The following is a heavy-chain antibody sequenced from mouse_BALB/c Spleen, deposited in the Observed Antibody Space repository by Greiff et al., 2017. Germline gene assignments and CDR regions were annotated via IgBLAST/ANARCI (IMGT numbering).Heavy chain of an antibody. V-gene: IGHV5-6-5*01. Sequence: EVNVVESGGGLVKPGGSLKLSCAASGFTFSSYAMSWVRQTPEKRLEWVASISSGGSTYYPDSVKGLFTISRDNARNILYLQMSSLRSEDTAMYYFARDYGSSSWFAYWGQGTLVTVSA. CDR2: ISSGGST. CDR3: ARDYGSSSWFAY. CDR1: GFTFSSYA. J-gene: IGHJ3*01. D-gene: IGHD1-1*01.